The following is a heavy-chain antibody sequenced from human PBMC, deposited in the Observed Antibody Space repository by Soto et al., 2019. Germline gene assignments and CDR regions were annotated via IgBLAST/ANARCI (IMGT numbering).Heavy chain of an antibody. CDR1: GFTFSDHY. D-gene: IGHD3-22*01. Sequence: VGSLRLSCAASGFTFSDHYMDWVRQAPGKGLEWVGRTRNKANSYTTEYAASVKGRFTISRDDSKNSLYLQMNSLKTEDTAVYYCARGSPYYDTSEFDYWGQGTLVTVSS. J-gene: IGHJ4*02. V-gene: IGHV3-72*01. CDR3: ARGSPYYDTSEFDY. CDR2: TRNKANSYTT.